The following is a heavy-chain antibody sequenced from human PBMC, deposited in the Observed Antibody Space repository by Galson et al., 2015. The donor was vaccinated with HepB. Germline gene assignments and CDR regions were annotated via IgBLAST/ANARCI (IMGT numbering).Heavy chain of an antibody. CDR2: ISAYNGNT. CDR3: ALLHGVLTAINAPKSFDS. V-gene: IGHV1-18*01. D-gene: IGHD2-21*02. Sequence: SVKVSCKASGLIFTSYGFSWVRQAPGLGPEWMGWISAYNGNTNYGQKFQGRVTLTTDTSANTAYMELTNLRSDDTAVYYCALLHGVLTAINAPKSFDSWGQGTPVTVSA. J-gene: IGHJ4*02. CDR1: GLIFTSYG.